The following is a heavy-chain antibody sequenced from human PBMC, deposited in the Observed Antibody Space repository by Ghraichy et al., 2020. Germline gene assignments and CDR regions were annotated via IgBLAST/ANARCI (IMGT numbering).Heavy chain of an antibody. D-gene: IGHD3-3*01. CDR1: GAPFCSYA. J-gene: IGHJ6*02. CDR3: AREQLRIFGAYYYYGMDV. CDR2: IIPIFGTA. V-gene: IGHV1-69*13. Sequence: SVKVSCKASGAPFCSYAISFVRQSPVQVLEWMGGIIPIFGTANYAQKFQGRVTITADESTSTAYMELSSLRSEDTAVYYCAREQLRIFGAYYYYGMDVWGQGTTVTVAS.